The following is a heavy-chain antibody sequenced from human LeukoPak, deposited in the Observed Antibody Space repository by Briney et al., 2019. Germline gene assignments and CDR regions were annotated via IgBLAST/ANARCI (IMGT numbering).Heavy chain of an antibody. CDR3: ARDQYYYGSGPQDY. CDR2: IWYDGSNK. J-gene: IGHJ4*02. V-gene: IGHV3-33*01. D-gene: IGHD3-10*01. CDR1: GFTFSSYG. Sequence: PGRSLRLSCAASGFTFSSYGMHWVRQAPGKGLEWVAVIWYDGSNKYYADSVKGRLTISRDNSKNTLYLQMNSLRAEDTAVYYCARDQYYYGSGPQDYWGQGTLVTVSS.